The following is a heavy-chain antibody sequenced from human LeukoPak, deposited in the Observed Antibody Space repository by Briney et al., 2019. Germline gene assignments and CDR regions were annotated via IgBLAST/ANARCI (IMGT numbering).Heavy chain of an antibody. J-gene: IGHJ6*03. CDR1: GGSISSGDYY. CDR2: IYYSGST. V-gene: IGHV4-30-4*08. Sequence: SETLSLTCTVSGGSISSGDYYWSWFRQPPGKGLEWIGYIYYSGSTYYNPSLKSRVTISVDTSKNQFSLKLSSVTAADTAVYYCARVLNYYYMDVWGKGTTVTVSS. CDR3: ARVLNYYYMDV.